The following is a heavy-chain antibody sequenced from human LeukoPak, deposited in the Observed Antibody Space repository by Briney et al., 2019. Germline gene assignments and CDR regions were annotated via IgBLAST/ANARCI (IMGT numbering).Heavy chain of an antibody. J-gene: IGHJ4*02. CDR2: IYYSGNT. CDR3: ARVAVDTFDY. Sequence: SETLSLTCTVSGGSISSYYWSWIRQPPGKGLEWIGYIYYSGNTNYNPSLKSRVTISVDTSKNQFSLKLSSVTAADMAVYYCARVAVDTFDYWGQGTLVTVSS. V-gene: IGHV4-59*01. CDR1: GGSISSYY. D-gene: IGHD6-19*01.